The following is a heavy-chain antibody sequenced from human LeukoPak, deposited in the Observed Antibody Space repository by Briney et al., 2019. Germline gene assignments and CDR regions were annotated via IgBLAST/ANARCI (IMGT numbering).Heavy chain of an antibody. J-gene: IGHJ4*02. D-gene: IGHD3-22*01. V-gene: IGHV3-33*01. CDR3: ARDYYDSSGYFDY. CDR1: GFTFSSYG. Sequence: GGSLRLSCAASGFTFSSYGMHWVRQAPGKGLEWVAVIWYDGSNKYYADSVRGRFTISRDNSKNTLYLQMNSLRAEDTAVYYCARDYYDSSGYFDYWGQGTLVTVSS. CDR2: IWYDGSNK.